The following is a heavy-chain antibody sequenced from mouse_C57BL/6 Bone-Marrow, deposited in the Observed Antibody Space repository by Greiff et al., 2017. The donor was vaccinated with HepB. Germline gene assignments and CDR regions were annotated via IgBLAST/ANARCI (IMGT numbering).Heavy chain of an antibody. CDR3: AREWLRRQAWFAY. J-gene: IGHJ3*01. D-gene: IGHD2-2*01. CDR2: IYPGDGDT. V-gene: IGHV1-80*01. CDR1: GYAFSSYW. Sequence: QVQLQQSGAELVKPGASVKISCKASGYAFSSYWMNWVKQRPGKGLEWIGQIYPGDGDTNYNGKFKGKATLTADKSSSTAYMQLSSLTSEDSAIYYCAREWLRRQAWFAYWGQGTLVTVSA.